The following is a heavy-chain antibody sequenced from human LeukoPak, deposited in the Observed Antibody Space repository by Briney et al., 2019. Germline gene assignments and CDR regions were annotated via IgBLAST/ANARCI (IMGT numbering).Heavy chain of an antibody. Sequence: SQTLSLTSAISGDTVSINSAAWYWVRQSPSRGREWLGCAYYRYKWYNDYALSVKSRITINPDTYKNHFSLQLNSLPPEDTAVYYAREPDPFSRLSVFDIWGQGTMVTVSS. D-gene: IGHD3-16*02. V-gene: IGHV6-1*01. CDR1: GDTVSINSAA. CDR3: AREPDPFSRLSVFDI. J-gene: IGHJ3*02. CDR2: AYYRYKWYN.